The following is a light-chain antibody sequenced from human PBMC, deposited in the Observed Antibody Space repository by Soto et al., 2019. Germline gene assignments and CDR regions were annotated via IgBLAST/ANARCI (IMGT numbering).Light chain of an antibody. CDR1: NSDVGAYNY. CDR3: SSYTGSSTWV. CDR2: EVT. J-gene: IGLJ3*02. V-gene: IGLV2-14*01. Sequence: QSVLTQPASVSGSPGQSITISCTGTNSDVGAYNYVSWYQQYPAKAPKVMIYEVTSRPSGVSNLFSGSKSGNTASLTISGLQAEDEADYYCSSYTGSSTWVFGGGTKLTVL.